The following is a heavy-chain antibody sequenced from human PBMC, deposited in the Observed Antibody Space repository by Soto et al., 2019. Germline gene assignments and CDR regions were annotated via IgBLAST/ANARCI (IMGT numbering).Heavy chain of an antibody. CDR1: GFTFSNSA. V-gene: IGHV1-58*01. CDR3: AAEPYPCSGADCYSIDLPGVSYIGMDV. D-gene: IGHD2-15*01. CDR2: IVVGSGNT. J-gene: IGHJ6*02. Sequence: SVKVSCKASGFTFSNSAVQWVRQARGTRLEWLGWIVVGSGNTNYAQKFHARVTISRDMSTSTAYMDLGSLRSEDTAVYYCAAEPYPCSGADCYSIDLPGVSYIGMDVWGQGTSVTVSS.